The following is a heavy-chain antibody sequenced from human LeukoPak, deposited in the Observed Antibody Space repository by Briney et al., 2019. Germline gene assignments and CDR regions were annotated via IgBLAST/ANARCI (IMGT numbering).Heavy chain of an antibody. CDR3: ARRITSNCFDP. V-gene: IGHV4-59*01. Sequence: PSETLSLTCTVSGGSISGYYWNWVRQPPGKGLEWIGYMHYSGSSNYNPSLKSRLTMSVDTSKNQFSLKLSSVTAADTAVYYCARRITSNCFDPWGQGTLVTVSS. CDR2: MHYSGSS. J-gene: IGHJ5*02. D-gene: IGHD3-10*01. CDR1: GGSISGYY.